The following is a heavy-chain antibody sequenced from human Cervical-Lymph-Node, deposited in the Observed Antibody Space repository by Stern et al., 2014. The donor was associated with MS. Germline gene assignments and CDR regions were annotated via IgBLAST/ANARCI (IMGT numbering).Heavy chain of an antibody. D-gene: IGHD2-15*01. Sequence: QVPLLQPGAEVKKPGASVKVSCKASGYTFTRYGICWERQAPGQGLEWMGGISAYNGNTNYAQKLQGRFTMTTDTSTSTAYMELRSLRSDDTAVYYCARGLLGSENAFDIWGQGTMVTVSS. CDR1: GYTFTRYG. J-gene: IGHJ3*02. CDR3: ARGLLGSENAFDI. V-gene: IGHV1-18*01. CDR2: ISAYNGNT.